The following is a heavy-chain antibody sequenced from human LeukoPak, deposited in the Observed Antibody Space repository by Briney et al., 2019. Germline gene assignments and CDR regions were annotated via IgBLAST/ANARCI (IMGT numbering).Heavy chain of an antibody. V-gene: IGHV1-2*02. CDR1: GYTFTGYY. CDR3: ARSAGGRYYGSRQVGYYYGMDV. Sequence: ASVKVSCKASGYTFTGYYMHWVRQAPGQGLEWMGWINPNSGGTNYAQKFQGRVTMTRDTSISTAYMELSRLRSDDTAVYNCARSAGGRYYGSRQVGYYYGMDVWGQGTTVTASS. CDR2: INPNSGGT. J-gene: IGHJ6*02. D-gene: IGHD3-10*01.